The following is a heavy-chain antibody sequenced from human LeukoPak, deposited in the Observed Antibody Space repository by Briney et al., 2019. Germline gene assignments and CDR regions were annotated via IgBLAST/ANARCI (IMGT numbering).Heavy chain of an antibody. V-gene: IGHV1-18*01. CDR1: GYTFTSYG. Sequence: AASVKVSCKASGYTFTSYGISWVRQAPGRGLEWMGWISAYNGNTNYAQKLQGRVTMTTDTSTSTAYMELRSLRSDDTAVYYCARDGRVVPAAIPDIWGQGTMVTVSS. J-gene: IGHJ3*02. D-gene: IGHD2-2*01. CDR3: ARDGRVVPAAIPDI. CDR2: ISAYNGNT.